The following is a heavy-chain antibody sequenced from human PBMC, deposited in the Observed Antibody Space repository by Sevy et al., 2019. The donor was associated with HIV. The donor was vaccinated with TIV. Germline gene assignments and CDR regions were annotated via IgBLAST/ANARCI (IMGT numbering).Heavy chain of an antibody. D-gene: IGHD3-16*01. CDR1: GYSISSGYY. CDR2: IYHSGST. J-gene: IGHJ4*02. CDR3: ARDRGEEGAANEVYFDY. V-gene: IGHV4-38-2*02. Sequence: SETLSLTCAVSGYSISSGYYWGWIQQPPGKGLEWIGSIYHSGSTYYNPSLKSRVTISVDTSKNQFSLKLSSVTAADTAVDYCARDRGEEGAANEVYFDYWGQGTLVTVSS.